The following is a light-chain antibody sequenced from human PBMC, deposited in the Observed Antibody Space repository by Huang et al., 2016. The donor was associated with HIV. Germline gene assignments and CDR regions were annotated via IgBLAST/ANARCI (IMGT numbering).Light chain of an antibody. CDR3: QQYNNWPRT. CDR2: AAT. CDR1: QSVSSN. V-gene: IGKV3-15*01. Sequence: EIVMTQSPATLSVSPGERATLSCRAGQSVSSNLAWYQQNPGQAPSLLIYAATTRATGIPARFSGTGSGTEFTLTMSSLQSEDFAVYYCQQYNNWPRTFGQGTKVDIK. J-gene: IGKJ1*01.